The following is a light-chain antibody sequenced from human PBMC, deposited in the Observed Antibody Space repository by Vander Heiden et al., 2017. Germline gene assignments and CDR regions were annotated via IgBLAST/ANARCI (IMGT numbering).Light chain of an antibody. CDR3: NARDSSGYRV. CDR2: GKN. J-gene: IGLJ2*01. V-gene: IGLV3-19*01. CDR1: SLGTYS. Sequence: SPELTQDPAVSVALGQTVRITSQGDSLGTYSASWYQQKPGQAPVLVIYGKNDRPSGIPDRFSGYSSGNTASLTITGAHAEDEADYYCNARDSSGYRVFGGGTKLTVL.